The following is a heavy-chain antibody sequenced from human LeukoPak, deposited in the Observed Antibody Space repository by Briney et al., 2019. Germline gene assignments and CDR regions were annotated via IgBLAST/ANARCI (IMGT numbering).Heavy chain of an antibody. CDR1: GYTFTGYY. V-gene: IGHV1-69*13. Sequence: GASVKVSCKASGYTFTGYYMHWVRQAPGQGLEWMGGIIPIFGTANYAQKFQGRVTITADESTSTAYMELSSLRSEDTAVYYCARATYYYDSSGYFQLDYWGQGTLVTVSS. D-gene: IGHD3-22*01. CDR2: IIPIFGTA. CDR3: ARATYYYDSSGYFQLDY. J-gene: IGHJ4*02.